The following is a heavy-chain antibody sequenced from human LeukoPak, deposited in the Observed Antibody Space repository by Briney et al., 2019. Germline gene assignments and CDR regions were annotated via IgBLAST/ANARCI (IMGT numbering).Heavy chain of an antibody. CDR1: GFTFSSYA. V-gene: IGHV3-23*01. CDR2: ISGSGGST. CDR3: AKGARSSGWSAKAGYFDL. D-gene: IGHD6-19*01. J-gene: IGHJ2*01. Sequence: GGSLRLSCAASGFTFSSYAMSWVRQAPGKGLEWVSAISGSGGSTYYADSVKGRFTISRDNSKNTLYVQMNSLRAEDTAVYYCAKGARSSGWSAKAGYFDLWGRGTLVTVSS.